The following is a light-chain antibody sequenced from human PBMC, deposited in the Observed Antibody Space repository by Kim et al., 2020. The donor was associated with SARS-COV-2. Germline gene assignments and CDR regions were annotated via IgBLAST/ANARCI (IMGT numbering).Light chain of an antibody. V-gene: IGKV3-20*01. Sequence: EIVLTQSPGTLSMSPGERATLSCRASQSVSSYYFGWYQQKPGQAPRLLIYGASSRATGIPDRFSGSGSGTDFPLTISRLEPEDFAVYYCQQYGGSPTFGQGTKVDIK. CDR2: GAS. CDR3: QQYGGSPT. CDR1: QSVSSYY. J-gene: IGKJ1*01.